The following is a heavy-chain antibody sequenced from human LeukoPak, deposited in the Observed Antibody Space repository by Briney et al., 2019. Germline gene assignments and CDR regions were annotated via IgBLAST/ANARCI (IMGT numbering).Heavy chain of an antibody. Sequence: GGSLRPSCAASGFTISNYGMHWVRQAPGKGLEWVAFIRSDGRNEYYADCVKGRFTMSRDNSKGTLYLQMNSLRAEDTAVYYCARLTAKHFDYWGQGTGDTVSS. CDR1: GFTISNYG. V-gene: IGHV3-30*02. CDR3: ARLTAKHFDY. CDR2: IRSDGRNE. J-gene: IGHJ4*02.